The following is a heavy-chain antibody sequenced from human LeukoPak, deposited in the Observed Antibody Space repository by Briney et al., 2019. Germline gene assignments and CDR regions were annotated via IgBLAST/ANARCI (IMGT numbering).Heavy chain of an antibody. D-gene: IGHD1-7*01. V-gene: IGHV4-39*07. CDR1: GGSISSITYY. CDR2: MYYRGNT. Sequence: SETLSLTCTVSGGSISSITYYWGWIRQPPGKGLEWAGHMYYRGNTFYNPSLKSRVTISVDTSKNQFSLKLRSVTAADTAVYYCARLYGNYQNYFDYWGQGTLVTVSS. J-gene: IGHJ4*02. CDR3: ARLYGNYQNYFDY.